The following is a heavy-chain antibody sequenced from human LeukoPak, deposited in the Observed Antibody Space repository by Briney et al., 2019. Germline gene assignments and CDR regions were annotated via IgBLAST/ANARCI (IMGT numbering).Heavy chain of an antibody. J-gene: IGHJ4*02. D-gene: IGHD3-10*01. CDR1: GGSISCSNW. CDR2: IYHSGST. CDR3: ARDSRYGSGSYYLDY. Sequence: NPSETLSLTCAVSGGSISCSNWWSWVRQPPGKGLEWIGEIYHSGSTNYNPSLKSRVTISVDKSKNQFSLKLSSVTAADTAVYYCARDSRYGSGSYYLDYWGQGTLVTVSS. V-gene: IGHV4-4*02.